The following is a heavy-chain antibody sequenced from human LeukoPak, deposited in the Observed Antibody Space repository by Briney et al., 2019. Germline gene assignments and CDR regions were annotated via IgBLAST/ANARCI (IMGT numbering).Heavy chain of an antibody. D-gene: IGHD3-22*01. Sequence: SVKVSCKASGGTFSSYAISWVRQAPGQGLEWMGRIIPILGIANYAQKFQGRVTITADKSTSTAYMELSSLRSEDTAVYYCARGTPLHNYYDSSGYFDYWGQGTLVTVSS. CDR3: ARGTPLHNYYDSSGYFDY. CDR1: GGTFSSYA. J-gene: IGHJ4*02. V-gene: IGHV1-69*04. CDR2: IIPILGIA.